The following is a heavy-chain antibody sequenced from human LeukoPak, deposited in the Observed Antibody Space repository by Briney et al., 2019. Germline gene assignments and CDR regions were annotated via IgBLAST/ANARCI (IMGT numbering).Heavy chain of an antibody. J-gene: IGHJ5*02. CDR1: GFTFSSYW. D-gene: IGHD3-10*01. CDR3: ARGYYAINWFDP. V-gene: IGHV3-7*05. CDR2: IKQDGSEK. Sequence: GGSLRPSCAASGFTFSSYWMSWVRQAPGKGLEWVANIKQDGSEKYYVDSVKGRFTISRDNAKNSLSLQMNSLRAEDTALYYCARGYYAINWFDPWGQGTLVTVSS.